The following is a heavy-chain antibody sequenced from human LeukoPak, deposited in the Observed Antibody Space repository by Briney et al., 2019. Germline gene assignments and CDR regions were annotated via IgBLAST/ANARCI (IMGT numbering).Heavy chain of an antibody. D-gene: IGHD2-2*02. CDR1: GFTFSSYA. CDR2: ISGSGGST. CDR3: AKGYCSSTSCYTLDY. V-gene: IGHV3-23*01. J-gene: IGHJ4*02. Sequence: GGSLRLSRAASGFTFSSYAMSWVRQAPGKGLEWVSAISGSGGSTYYADSVKGRFTISRDNSKNTLYLQMNSLRAEDTAVYYCAKGYCSSTSCYTLDYWGQGTLVTVSS.